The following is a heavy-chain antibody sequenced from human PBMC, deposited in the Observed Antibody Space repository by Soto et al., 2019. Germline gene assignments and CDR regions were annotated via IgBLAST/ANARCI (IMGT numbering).Heavy chain of an antibody. J-gene: IGHJ6*02. CDR2: MNPNSGNT. V-gene: IGHV1-8*01. D-gene: IGHD6-13*01. Sequence: QVQLVQSGAEVKKPGASVKVSCKASGYTFTSYDINWVRQATGQGLEWMGWMNPNSGNTGYAQKFQGRVTMTRNTSISTAYMVLSSLRSEDTAMYYCARGRGAAAGRFYYGMDVWGQGTTVTVSS. CDR1: GYTFTSYD. CDR3: ARGRGAAAGRFYYGMDV.